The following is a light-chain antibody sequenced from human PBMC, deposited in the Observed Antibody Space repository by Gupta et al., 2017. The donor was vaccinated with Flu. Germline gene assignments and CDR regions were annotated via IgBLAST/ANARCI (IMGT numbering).Light chain of an antibody. V-gene: IGLV1-44*01. CDR2: SNN. J-gene: IGLJ3*02. CDR1: SSNSGSNT. CDR3: AAWDDSLNGPV. Sequence: QSVLTQPPSASGTPGPRVTISCSGSSSNSGSNTVNWYQQRPGTAPKLLIYSNNQRPSGVPDRFSGSKSGTSASLAISGLQAEDEADYYCAAWDDSLNGPVFGGGTKLTVL.